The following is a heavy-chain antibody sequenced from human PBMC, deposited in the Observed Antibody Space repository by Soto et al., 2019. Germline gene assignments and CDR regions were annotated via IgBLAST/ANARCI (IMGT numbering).Heavy chain of an antibody. CDR1: GFTFRSYC. V-gene: IGHV3-74*01. CDR2: INSDGSST. J-gene: IGHJ4*02. Sequence: GWCLRLSCAASGFTFRSYCMQWVRQAPGKGLVWVSWINSDGSSTSYADSVKGRFTISRDNAKNTLYLQMNSLRAEDTAVYYCARHFSVDYFDYWGQGALVTVSS. CDR3: ARHFSVDYFDY.